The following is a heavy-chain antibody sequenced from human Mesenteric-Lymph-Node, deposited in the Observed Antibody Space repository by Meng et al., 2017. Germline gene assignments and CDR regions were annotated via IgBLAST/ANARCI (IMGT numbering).Heavy chain of an antibody. J-gene: IGHJ4*01. CDR2: IYYSGST. V-gene: IGHV4-31*03. D-gene: IGHD3-22*01. CDR1: GGSISSGGHS. Sequence: QVQLQESGPGLLKPSQTLSLTCTVSGGSISSGGHSWSWIRQHPGKGLEWIAHIYYSGSTYYNPSLKRRVILSVGTSKNQFSLKLSSVTAADTAVYYCARVDSSGYFLDYWGQGTLVTVSS. CDR3: ARVDSSGYFLDY.